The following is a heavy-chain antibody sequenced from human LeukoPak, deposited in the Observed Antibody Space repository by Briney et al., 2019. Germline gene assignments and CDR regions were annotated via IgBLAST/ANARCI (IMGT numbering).Heavy chain of an antibody. D-gene: IGHD2-2*01. Sequence: SETLSLTCTVSGGSISSYYWSWIRQPPGKGLEWIGYIDYSGSTNYNPSLKSRVTISVDTSKNQFSLKLSSVTAADTAVYYCARGGDIVVVPAAHPYFDYWGQGTLVTVSS. V-gene: IGHV4-59*01. CDR1: GGSISSYY. J-gene: IGHJ4*02. CDR3: ARGGDIVVVPAAHPYFDY. CDR2: IDYSGST.